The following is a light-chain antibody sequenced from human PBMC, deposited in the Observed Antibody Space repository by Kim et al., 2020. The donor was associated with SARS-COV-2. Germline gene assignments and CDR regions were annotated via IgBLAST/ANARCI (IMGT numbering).Light chain of an antibody. J-gene: IGLJ3*02. CDR3: MLSYSGAWV. V-gene: IGLV7-46*01. CDR1: TGVVTSGHY. Sequence: PGWTVTLACGSSTGVVTSGHYPYWFQQKPGQAPRTLIYDTNNKHSWTPARFSGSLLGGRAALTLSGAQPEDAAEYYCMLSYSGAWVFGGGTKLTVL. CDR2: DTN.